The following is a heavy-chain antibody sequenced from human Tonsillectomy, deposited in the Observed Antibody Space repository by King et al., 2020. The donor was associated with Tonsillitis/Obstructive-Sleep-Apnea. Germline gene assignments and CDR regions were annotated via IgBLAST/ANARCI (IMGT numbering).Heavy chain of an antibody. J-gene: IGHJ6*03. CDR2: INTNTGNP. CDR1: GYTFTSYA. D-gene: IGHD3-3*01. V-gene: IGHV7-4-1*02. CDR3: ARDRNDFWSGYNYYDYYYMDV. Sequence: QLVQSGSELKKPGASVKVSCKASGYTFTSYAMNWVRQAPGQGLEWMGWINTNTGNPTYAQGFTGRFVFSLDTSVSTAYLQISSLKTEDTAVYYCARDRNDFWSGYNYYDYYYMDVWGKGTTVTVSS.